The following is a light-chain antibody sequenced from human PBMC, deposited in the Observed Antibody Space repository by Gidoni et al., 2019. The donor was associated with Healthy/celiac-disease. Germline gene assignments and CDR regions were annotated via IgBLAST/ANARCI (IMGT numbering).Light chain of an antibody. CDR1: QSVSSSY. J-gene: IGKJ4*01. CDR2: GAS. CDR3: QQYGSSPLT. Sequence: EIVLPHSPGTLSLSPGERATLSCRASQSVSSSYLAWYQQKPGQAPRLLIYGASSRPTGIPDRFSGSGSGTDFTLTISRLEPEDFAVYYCQQYGSSPLTFGGGTKVEIK. V-gene: IGKV3-20*01.